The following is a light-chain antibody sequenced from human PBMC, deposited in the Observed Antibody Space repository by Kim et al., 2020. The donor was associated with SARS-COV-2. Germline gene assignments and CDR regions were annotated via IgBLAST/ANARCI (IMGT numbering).Light chain of an antibody. CDR3: SAWDSSLSAWV. CDR1: SNNVGNQG. Sequence: QAGLTQPPSVSKGLRQTATLTCTGNSNNVGNQGAAWLQQHQGHPPKLLSYRNNNRPSGISERLSASRSGNTASLTITGLQPEDEAAYYCSAWDSSLSAWVFGGGTQLAVL. J-gene: IGLJ3*02. CDR2: RNN. V-gene: IGLV10-54*01.